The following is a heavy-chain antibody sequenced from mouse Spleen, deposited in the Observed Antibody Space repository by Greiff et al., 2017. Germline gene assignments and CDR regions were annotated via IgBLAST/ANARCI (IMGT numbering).Heavy chain of an antibody. J-gene: IGHJ2*01. CDR3: ARHPYLY. V-gene: IGHV1-19*01. CDR2: INPYNGGT. CDR1: GYTFTDYY. Sequence: DVQLQESGPVLVKPGASVKMSCKASGYTFTDYYMNWVKQSHGKSLEWIGVINPYNGGTSYNQKFKGKATLTVDKSSSTAYMELNSLTSEDSAVYYCARHPYLYWGQGTTLTVSS.